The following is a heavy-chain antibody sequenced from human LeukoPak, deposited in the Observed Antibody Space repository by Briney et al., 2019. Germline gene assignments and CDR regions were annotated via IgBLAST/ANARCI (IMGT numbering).Heavy chain of an antibody. CDR3: AEARHYYDSSSYLVLAN. J-gene: IGHJ4*02. V-gene: IGHV1-46*03. CDR2: INPSGGST. Sequence: ASVKVSCKASGYTFTSYYMHWVRQAPGQGLEWMGIINPSGGSTSYAQKFQGRVTMTRDTSTSTVYMELSSLRSEDTAVYYCAEARHYYDSSSYLVLANWGQGTLVTVSS. CDR1: GYTFTSYY. D-gene: IGHD3-22*01.